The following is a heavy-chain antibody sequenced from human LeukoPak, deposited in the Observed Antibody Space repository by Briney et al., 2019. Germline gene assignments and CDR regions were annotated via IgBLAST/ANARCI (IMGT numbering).Heavy chain of an antibody. CDR3: ASWYRLLWFGEFMDV. J-gene: IGHJ6*04. CDR2: IYSSGST. D-gene: IGHD3-10*01. Sequence: SETLSLTCTVSGGSISSSSYYWGWIRQPPGKGLEWIGSIYSSGSTYYNPSLKSRITISVDTSKNQFSLKLSSVTAADTAVYYCASWYRLLWFGEFMDVWGKGTTVTISS. CDR1: GGSISSSSYY. V-gene: IGHV4-39*07.